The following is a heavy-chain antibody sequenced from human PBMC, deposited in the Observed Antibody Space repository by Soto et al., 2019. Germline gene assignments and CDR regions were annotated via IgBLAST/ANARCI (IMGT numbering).Heavy chain of an antibody. CDR1: GGSISSYY. CDR3: AREDLYYDYVWGSYRSHGWFDP. D-gene: IGHD3-16*02. CDR2: IYYSGST. J-gene: IGHJ5*02. Sequence: QVQLQESGPGLVKPSETLSLTCTVSGGSISSYYWSWIRQPPGKGLEWIGYIYYSGSTNYNPSLKSRLTISVDTSKNQFSLKLSSVTAADTAVYYCAREDLYYDYVWGSYRSHGWFDPWGQGTLVTVSS. V-gene: IGHV4-59*01.